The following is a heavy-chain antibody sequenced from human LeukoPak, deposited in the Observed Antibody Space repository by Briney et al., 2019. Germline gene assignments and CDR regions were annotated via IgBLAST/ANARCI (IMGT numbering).Heavy chain of an antibody. CDR1: GGSISSGSYY. CDR2: IYTSGST. V-gene: IGHV4-61*02. D-gene: IGHD3-10*01. CDR3: ARTPFGELGDWFDP. J-gene: IGHJ5*02. Sequence: SETLSLTCTVSGGSISSGSYYCSWIRQPAGKGLEWIGRIYTSGSTNYNPSLKSRVTISVDTSKNQFSLKLSSVTAADTAVYYCARTPFGELGDWFDPWGQGTLVTVSS.